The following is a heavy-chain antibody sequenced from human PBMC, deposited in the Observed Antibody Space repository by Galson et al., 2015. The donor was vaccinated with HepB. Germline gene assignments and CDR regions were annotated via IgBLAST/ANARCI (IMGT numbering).Heavy chain of an antibody. V-gene: IGHV4-59*01. CDR1: GGSISSYY. D-gene: IGHD2-21*02. CDR3: ARGGDCGGDCYPHDAFDI. CDR2: IFYSGIT. J-gene: IGHJ3*02. Sequence: ETLSLTCSVSGGSISSYYWSWIRQPPGKGLEWIGYIFYSGITNYNPSLKSRLTISVDTSKNQFSLKLTSVTAADTAMYYCARGGDCGGDCYPHDAFDIWGQGTLVTVSS.